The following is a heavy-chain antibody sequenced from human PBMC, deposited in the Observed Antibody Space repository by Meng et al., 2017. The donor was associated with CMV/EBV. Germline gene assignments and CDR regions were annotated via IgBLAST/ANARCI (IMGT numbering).Heavy chain of an antibody. J-gene: IGHJ6*02. D-gene: IGHD3-22*01. CDR1: GGSISSHY. CDR2: IYYSGST. Sequence: SETLSLTCTVSGGSISSHYWSWIRQPPGKGLEWIGYIYYSGSTSYNPSLKSRVTISVDTSKNQFSLKLSSVTAADTAVYYCARSSYYDSSGYYYLGGMDVWGQGATVTVSS. V-gene: IGHV4-59*11. CDR3: ARSSYYDSSGYYYLGGMDV.